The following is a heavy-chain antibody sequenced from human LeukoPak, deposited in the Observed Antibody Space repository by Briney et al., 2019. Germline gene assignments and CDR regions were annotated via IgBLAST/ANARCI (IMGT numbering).Heavy chain of an antibody. CDR2: IYTSGST. D-gene: IGHD1-26*01. J-gene: IGHJ5*01. CDR1: GGSISSGSYY. CDR3: ARGVNKKAWGPWVGP. Sequence: SETLSLTCSVSGGSISSGSYYWSWIRQPAGKGLEWIGRIYTSGSTNSNPSLKGRVTISVDTSKNQFSLKLHSVTASDTAVYYCARGVNKKAWGPWVGPWGQGTLVNV. V-gene: IGHV4-61*02.